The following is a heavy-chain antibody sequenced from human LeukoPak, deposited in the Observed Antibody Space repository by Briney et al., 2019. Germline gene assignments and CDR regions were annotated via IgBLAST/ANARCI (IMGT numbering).Heavy chain of an antibody. CDR2: ISTSSGTK. D-gene: IGHD1-26*01. J-gene: IGHJ4*02. CDR3: ARRRLWEPLDY. CDR1: GFTFSSYI. V-gene: IGHV3-48*02. Sequence: GGSLRLSCAASGFTFSSYIMSWVRQAPGKGLEWVSYISTSSGTKYYADSLKGRFTISRDNAKNSLYLQMDGLRDEDTAVYYCARRRLWEPLDYWGQGTLVTVSS.